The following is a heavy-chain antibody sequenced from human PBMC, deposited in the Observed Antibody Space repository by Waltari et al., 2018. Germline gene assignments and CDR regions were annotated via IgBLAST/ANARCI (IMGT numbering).Heavy chain of an antibody. V-gene: IGHV1-2*02. CDR3: ARGFCSGGTCYGGG. CDR2: ITPNSGDI. CDR1: GYTFTDYN. Sequence: QVQLVQSGTEVKKPGASVKVSCKASGYTFTDYNVHWMRQAPGQGLEWMGWITPNSGDIIYAQKCQGRVTITRDTSIRTAYMELRSLTSDDTAVYYCARGFCSGGTCYGGGWGQGTLVTVSS. D-gene: IGHD2-15*01. J-gene: IGHJ4*02.